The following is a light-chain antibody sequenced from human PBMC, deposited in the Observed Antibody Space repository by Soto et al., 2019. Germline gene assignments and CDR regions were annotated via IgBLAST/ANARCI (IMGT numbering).Light chain of an antibody. Sequence: EIGMTQSPATLSVSPGDRATLSCRASQSVSSNLAWYQQKPGQAPRLLIYCASTRATGIPARFSGSGSGTEFTLTISSLQSEDFAVYYCQQYNNWPPLTFGGGTKVEIK. CDR1: QSVSSN. CDR3: QQYNNWPPLT. V-gene: IGKV3-15*01. J-gene: IGKJ4*01. CDR2: CAS.